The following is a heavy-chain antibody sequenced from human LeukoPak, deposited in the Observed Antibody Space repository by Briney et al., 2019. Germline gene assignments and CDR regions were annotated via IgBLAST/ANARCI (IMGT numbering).Heavy chain of an antibody. CDR2: ISAYGNT. D-gene: IGHD2-15*01. CDR1: GYTFTIYG. J-gene: IGHJ4*02. Sequence: RASVKVSCKTSGYTFTIYGISWVRQAPGQGLEWMGLISAYGNTNYAQNLQGRITMTTDTSTSTAYMELRSLRSDDTAVYYCARGIIGYYFDYWGQGTLVTVSS. V-gene: IGHV1-18*01. CDR3: ARGIIGYYFDY.